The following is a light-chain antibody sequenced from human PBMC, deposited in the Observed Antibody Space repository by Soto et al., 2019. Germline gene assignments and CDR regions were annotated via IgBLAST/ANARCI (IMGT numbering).Light chain of an antibody. CDR1: QDIRHS. CDR3: QQCENMPLT. CDR2: DAS. Sequence: DIQMTQAASSLSASVGDRVTITCQASQDIRHSLNWYQQKPGKAPNLLIFDASDLGTGVPSRFSGSGSGTDFSFTISSLQPEDIATYYCQQCENMPLTFGGGTKVEIK. J-gene: IGKJ4*01. V-gene: IGKV1-33*01.